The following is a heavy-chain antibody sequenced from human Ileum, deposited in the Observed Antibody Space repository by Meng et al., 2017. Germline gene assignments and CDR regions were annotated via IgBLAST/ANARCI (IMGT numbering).Heavy chain of an antibody. CDR1: GFNFGRYW. V-gene: IGHV3-7*01. CDR3: ARDSGIRTVDY. D-gene: IGHD1-26*01. J-gene: IGHJ4*02. CDR2: IKENGGET. Sequence: GGSLRLSCIVSGFNFGRYWMSWVRQAPGGGLEWVANIKENGGETYYVDSVEGRFTISRDNAKDSLYLQMNSLRAEDTAVYYCARDSGIRTVDYWGQGTLVTVSS.